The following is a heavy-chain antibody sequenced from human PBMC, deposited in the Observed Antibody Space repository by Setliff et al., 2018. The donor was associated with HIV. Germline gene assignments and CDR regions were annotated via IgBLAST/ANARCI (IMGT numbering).Heavy chain of an antibody. V-gene: IGHV1-46*01. CDR2: INPSGGST. CDR1: GYTFTDYY. D-gene: IGHD6-25*01. Sequence: ASVKVSCKASGYTFTDYYMHWVRQAPGQGLEWMGIINPSGGSTTYAQKFQGRVTMTRDTSTNTAFMELRRLNSDDTATYFCVTSPGSFTSVDETEAGDYWGQGTLVTVSS. CDR3: VTSPGSFTSVDETEAGDY. J-gene: IGHJ4*02.